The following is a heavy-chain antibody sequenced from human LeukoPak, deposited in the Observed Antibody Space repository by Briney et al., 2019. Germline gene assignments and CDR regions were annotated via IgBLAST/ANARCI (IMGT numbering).Heavy chain of an antibody. J-gene: IGHJ4*02. D-gene: IGHD4-17*01. CDR2: FDPEDGET. CDR1: GYTLTELS. CDR3: ATDTFKALDYGETKRPQFDY. V-gene: IGHV1-24*01. Sequence: GASVKVSCKVSGYTLTELSMHWVRQAPGKGLEWMGGFDPEDGETIYAQKFQGRVTMTEDTSTDTAYMELSSLRSEDTAVYYCATDTFKALDYGETKRPQFDYWGQGTLVTVSS.